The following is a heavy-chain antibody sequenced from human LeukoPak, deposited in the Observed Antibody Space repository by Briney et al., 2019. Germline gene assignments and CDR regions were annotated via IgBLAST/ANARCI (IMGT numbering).Heavy chain of an antibody. CDR1: GYTFTSYD. J-gene: IGHJ4*02. D-gene: IGHD2-21*02. V-gene: IGHV1-8*03. Sequence: ASVEVSCKASGYTFTSYDINWVRQATGQGLEWMGWMNPNSGNTGYAQKFQGRVTITRNTSISTAYMELSSLRSEDTAVYYCARAINYCGGDCYYFDYRGQGTLVTVSS. CDR3: ARAINYCGGDCYYFDY. CDR2: MNPNSGNT.